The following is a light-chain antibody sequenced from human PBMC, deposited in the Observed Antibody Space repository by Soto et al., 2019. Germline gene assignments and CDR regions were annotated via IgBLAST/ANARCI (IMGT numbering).Light chain of an antibody. J-gene: IGKJ1*01. Sequence: DIRMTQSPSSLSASIGDRVTITCRASHTISSNFNWYQQKPGKAPQLLIYAASRVPNGVPPRLSGSGSGTEFTLTVSSLQSEEFATYYCLQNYSVPWTFGHGTKVEIK. V-gene: IGKV1-39*01. CDR3: LQNYSVPWT. CDR1: HTISSN. CDR2: AAS.